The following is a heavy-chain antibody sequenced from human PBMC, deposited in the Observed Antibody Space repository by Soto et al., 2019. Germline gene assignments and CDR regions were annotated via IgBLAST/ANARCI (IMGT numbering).Heavy chain of an antibody. CDR1: GGSISSSRDY. CDR3: ARHDGFSSGWIFDY. V-gene: IGHV4-39*01. J-gene: IGHJ4*01. CDR2: IYYHGKT. D-gene: IGHD6-19*01. Sequence: SETLSLTCSGSGGSISSSRDYWGWIRQPPGKGLEWIGTIYYHGKTYYNPSLKSRVTISVDTSNNQLSLKLRSVTAADTAVYYCARHDGFSSGWIFDYWGHGTLVTVSS.